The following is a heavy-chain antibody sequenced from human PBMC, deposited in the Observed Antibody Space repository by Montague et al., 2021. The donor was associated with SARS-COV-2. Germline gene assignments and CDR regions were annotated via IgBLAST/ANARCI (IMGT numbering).Heavy chain of an antibody. CDR2: IHHSGNT. V-gene: IGHV4-30-2*01. D-gene: IGHD4-17*01. Sequence: TLSLTCAVSGGSVSSGGYSWFWIREPPGKGLEWIGHIHHSGNTYHNPSLKSRATISGDRPKNQFSLRVTSVSAADTAVYSCASYRDYGDYYWGQGILVTVSS. CDR3: ASYRDYGDYY. CDR1: GGSVSSGGYS. J-gene: IGHJ4*02.